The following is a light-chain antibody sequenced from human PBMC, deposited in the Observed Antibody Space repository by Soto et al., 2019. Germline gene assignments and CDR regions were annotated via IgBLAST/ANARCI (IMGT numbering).Light chain of an antibody. CDR3: HQYNSFSST. CDR2: DAS. V-gene: IGKV1-5*01. CDR1: QSISSW. J-gene: IGKJ4*01. Sequence: DIQMTQSPSTLSASVGDRVTITCRASQSISSWLAWYQQKPGKAPKLLIYDASSLESGVPSRFSGSGSGTEFTLANSSLPPDDFATYYCHQYNSFSSTFGGGTKVEIK.